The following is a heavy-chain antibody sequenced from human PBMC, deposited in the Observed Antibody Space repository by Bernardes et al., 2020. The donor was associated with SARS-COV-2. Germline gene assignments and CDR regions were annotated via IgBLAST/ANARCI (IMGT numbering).Heavy chain of an antibody. J-gene: IGHJ4*02. CDR2: IYTSGST. Sequence: SEPLPLTCTVSGGSISSYYWSWIRQPAGKGLEWIGRIYTSGSTNYNPSLKSRVTMSVDTSKNQFSLKLSSVTAADTAVYYCARDRGYSSSWYFFDYWGQGTLVTVSS. D-gene: IGHD6-13*01. CDR1: GGSISSYY. V-gene: IGHV4-4*07. CDR3: ARDRGYSSSWYFFDY.